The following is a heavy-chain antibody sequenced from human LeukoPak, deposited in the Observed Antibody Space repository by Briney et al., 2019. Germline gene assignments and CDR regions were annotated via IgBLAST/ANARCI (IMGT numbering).Heavy chain of an antibody. J-gene: IGHJ4*02. D-gene: IGHD3-22*01. Sequence: GESLKISCKASGYSFVSHWIVWVRQVPGKGLEWMGIIYPGDSDTRYSPSFQGQVTISADKSISTAYLQWSSLKASDTAMYYCVRQGGYDSRLIDYWGQGTLVTVSS. CDR1: GYSFVSHW. CDR3: VRQGGYDSRLIDY. CDR2: IYPGDSDT. V-gene: IGHV5-51*01.